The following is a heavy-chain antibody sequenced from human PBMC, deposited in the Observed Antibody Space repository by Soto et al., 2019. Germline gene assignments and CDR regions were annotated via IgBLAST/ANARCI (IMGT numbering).Heavy chain of an antibody. CDR2: IYYSGST. CDR1: GGSISSSSYY. D-gene: IGHD3-16*02. J-gene: IGHJ4*02. Sequence: SETLSLTCTVSGGSISSSSYYWGWIRQPPGKGLEWIGSIYYSGSTYYNPSLKSRVTISVDTSKNQFSLKLSSVTAADTAVYYCARLARIMITFGGVIPPVYFDYWGQGTLVTVSS. V-gene: IGHV4-39*01. CDR3: ARLARIMITFGGVIPPVYFDY.